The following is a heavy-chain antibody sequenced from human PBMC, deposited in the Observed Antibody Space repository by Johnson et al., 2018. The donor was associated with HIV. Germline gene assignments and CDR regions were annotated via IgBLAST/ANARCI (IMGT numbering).Heavy chain of an antibody. CDR1: GFSFSNAW. Sequence: VQLVESGGGLLQPGGSLRLPCAASGFSFSNAWMSWVRQVPGKGLEWVGRITSKIDGGTTDYAAPAKGISTTSSDDSKNTLYLQMNSRKTEVTVVCYGADGRGRSWPYHAFAVCGQGTMLT. V-gene: IGHV3-15*01. J-gene: IGHJ3*01. D-gene: IGHD6-13*01. CDR2: ITSKIDGGTT. CDR3: ADGRGRSWPYHAFAV.